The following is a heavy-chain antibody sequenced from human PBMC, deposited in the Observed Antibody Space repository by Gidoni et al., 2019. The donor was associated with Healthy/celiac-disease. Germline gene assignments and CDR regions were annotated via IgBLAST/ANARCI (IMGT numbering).Heavy chain of an antibody. J-gene: IGHJ1*01. CDR1: ELTFSAYY. CDR2: ISSRGSTI. V-gene: IGHV3-11*01. CDR3: ALLEPPGIAAAGTYFQH. Sequence: QVQLLESGGGLVKPGGSLRLSCAASELTFSAYYMSWIRQAPGKGLEWVSYISSRGSTIYYADSVKGRFTISRDNAKNSLYLQMNSLRAEDTAVYYCALLEPPGIAAAGTYFQHWGQGTLVTVSS. D-gene: IGHD6-13*01.